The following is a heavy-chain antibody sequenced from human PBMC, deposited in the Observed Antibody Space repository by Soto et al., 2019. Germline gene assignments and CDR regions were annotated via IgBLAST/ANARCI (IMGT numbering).Heavy chain of an antibody. J-gene: IGHJ4*02. Sequence: EVQLVESGGGLVKPGGSLRLSCAASGFTFSSYSMNWVRQAPGKGLEWVSCISSSSSSYRYYADSVKGRFTISRDNAKNSLYLHMNSLRAEDTAVYYCARDLNGYNGDYWGQGTLVTVSS. V-gene: IGHV3-21*01. CDR1: GFTFSSYS. CDR3: ARDLNGYNGDY. D-gene: IGHD5-12*01. CDR2: ISSSSSSYR.